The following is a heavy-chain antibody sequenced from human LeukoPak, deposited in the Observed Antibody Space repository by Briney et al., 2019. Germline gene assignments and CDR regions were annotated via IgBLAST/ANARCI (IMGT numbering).Heavy chain of an antibody. V-gene: IGHV1-69*04. Sequence: SVTVSCTSSGGTFSSYAISWVRQAPGQGLEWMGRIIPILGIANYAQKFQGRVTMTEDTSTDTAYMELSSLRSEDTAVYYCATGGGYDLYYWGQGTLVTVSS. CDR1: GGTFSSYA. CDR2: IIPILGIA. CDR3: ATGGGYDLYY. J-gene: IGHJ4*02. D-gene: IGHD5-12*01.